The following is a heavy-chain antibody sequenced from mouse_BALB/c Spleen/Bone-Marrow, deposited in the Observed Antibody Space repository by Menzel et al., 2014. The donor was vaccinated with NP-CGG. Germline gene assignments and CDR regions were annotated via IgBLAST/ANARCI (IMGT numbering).Heavy chain of an antibody. Sequence: EVKLVESGPELVKPGASVKISCKASGYSFTGYTMNWVKQSHGKNLEWIGLINPYNGGTSYSQKFKGRAALTVDKSSSTAYMELLSLTSEDSAVYYCARSGLYYGNYLYAMDFWGQGTSVTVSS. J-gene: IGHJ4*01. D-gene: IGHD2-1*01. CDR1: GYSFTGYT. CDR2: INPYNGGT. CDR3: ARSGLYYGNYLYAMDF. V-gene: IGHV1-18*01.